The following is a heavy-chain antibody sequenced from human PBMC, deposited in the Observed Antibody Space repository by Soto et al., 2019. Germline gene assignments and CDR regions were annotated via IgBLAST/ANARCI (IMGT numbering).Heavy chain of an antibody. V-gene: IGHV4-59*01. CDR2: IYYSGST. CDR1: GGSISSYY. J-gene: IGHJ4*02. CDR3: ARGYSYGKRSYFDY. Sequence: SETLSLTCTVSGGSISSYYWSWIRQPPGKGLEWIGYIYYSGSTNYNPSLKSRVTISVDTSKNQFSLKLSSVTAADTAVYYCARGYSYGKRSYFDYRGQGTLVTVSS. D-gene: IGHD5-18*01.